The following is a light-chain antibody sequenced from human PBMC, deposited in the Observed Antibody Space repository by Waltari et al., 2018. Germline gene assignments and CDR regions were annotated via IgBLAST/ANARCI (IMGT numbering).Light chain of an antibody. Sequence: IVLTQSPGTLSVFPGERATLSCRASQSVGRYLAWYQQRPGQAPRLLIYDISTRATGVPARFSGSGSGTDFTLTINSPEPEDSAVYYCQQRSVWPPVTFGPGTRLEIK. J-gene: IGKJ5*01. CDR1: QSVGRY. V-gene: IGKV3-11*01. CDR2: DIS. CDR3: QQRSVWPPVT.